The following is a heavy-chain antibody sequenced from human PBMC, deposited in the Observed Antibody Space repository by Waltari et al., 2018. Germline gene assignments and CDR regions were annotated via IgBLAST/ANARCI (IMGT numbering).Heavy chain of an antibody. CDR2: ISWNSGSI. CDR3: AKRGYSEYYFDY. J-gene: IGHJ4*02. CDR1: GFTFDDYA. V-gene: IGHV3-9*01. Sequence: PGRSLRLSCAASGFTFDDYAMHWVRQAPGKGLEWVSGISWNSGSIGYADSVKGRFTISRDNAKNSLYLQMNSLRAEDTALYYCAKRGYSEYYFDYWGQGTLVTVSS. D-gene: IGHD5-18*01.